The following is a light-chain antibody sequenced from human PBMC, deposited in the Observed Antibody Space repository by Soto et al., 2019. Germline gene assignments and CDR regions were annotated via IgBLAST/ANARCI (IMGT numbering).Light chain of an antibody. CDR3: QQYGSSRT. J-gene: IGKJ1*01. Sequence: IVLTQSPGTLSLYRGERATLSCRASQSVSSIYLSWYHHKPGQAPRLLIYGAASRATGIPDRFSGSGSGTDFTLTIGSLEPDDFAVYYCQQYGSSRTFGQGTKVDIK. CDR2: GAA. CDR1: QSVSSIY. V-gene: IGKV3-20*01.